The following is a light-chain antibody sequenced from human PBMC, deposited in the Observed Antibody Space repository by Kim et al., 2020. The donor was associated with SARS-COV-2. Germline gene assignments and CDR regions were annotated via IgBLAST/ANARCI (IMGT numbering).Light chain of an antibody. CDR3: AAWDDSLSGRV. V-gene: IGLV1-47*01. J-gene: IGLJ3*02. CDR2: RNN. CDR1: SSNIGSNY. Sequence: QSVLTQPPSASGTPGQRVTISCSGSSSNIGSNYVYWYQQLPGTAPKLLIYRNNQRPSGVPVRFSGSKSGTSASLAISGLRSEDEADYYCAAWDDSLSGRVFGGGTQLTVL.